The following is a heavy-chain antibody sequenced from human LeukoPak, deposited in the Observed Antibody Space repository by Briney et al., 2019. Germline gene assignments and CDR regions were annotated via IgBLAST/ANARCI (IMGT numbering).Heavy chain of an antibody. D-gene: IGHD1-26*01. Sequence: GRSLRLSWAASGFTFDDYAMHWVRQAPGKGLEWVSGISWNSGSIGYADSVKGRFTISRDNAKNSLYLQMNSLRAEDTALYYCAKALSSGAALFDYWGQGTLVTVSS. V-gene: IGHV3-9*01. CDR1: GFTFDDYA. CDR2: ISWNSGSI. CDR3: AKALSSGAALFDY. J-gene: IGHJ4*02.